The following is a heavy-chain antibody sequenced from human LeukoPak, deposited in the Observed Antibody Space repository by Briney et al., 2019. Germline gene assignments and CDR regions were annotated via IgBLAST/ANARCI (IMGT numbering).Heavy chain of an antibody. J-gene: IGHJ5*02. Sequence: AGSLRLSCATSGFVFSNYAMNWVRQAPGKGLESVSAITGDGSTPYYANSVKGRFTISRDNSRITLYLQMGSLRSEDMAVYYCARVGFSGYDSWGQGTLVTVSS. V-gene: IGHV3-64*01. CDR2: ITGDGSTP. CDR1: GFVFSNYA. D-gene: IGHD5-12*01. CDR3: ARVGFSGYDS.